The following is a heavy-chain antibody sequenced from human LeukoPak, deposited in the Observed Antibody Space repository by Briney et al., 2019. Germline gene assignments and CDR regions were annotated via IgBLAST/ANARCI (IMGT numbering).Heavy chain of an antibody. V-gene: IGHV4-34*01. J-gene: IGHJ4*02. Sequence: SETLSLTCAVYGGSFSGYYWSWIRQPPGKGLEWIGEINHSGSTNYNPSLKSRVTISVDTSKNQFSLKLSSVTAADTAVYYCARGPPPRIAAATDYWGQGTLVTVSS. CDR3: ARGPPPRIAAATDY. CDR2: INHSGST. D-gene: IGHD6-13*01. CDR1: GGSFSGYY.